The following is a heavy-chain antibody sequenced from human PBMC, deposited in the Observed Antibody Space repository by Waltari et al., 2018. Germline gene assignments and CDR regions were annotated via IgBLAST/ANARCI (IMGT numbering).Heavy chain of an antibody. CDR3: ARASGVVTPSGYAFDI. Sequence: EVQLLESGGGLVQPGESLRLSCAASAFTFSTYWMPWVRQAPGKGLVWVSSINTDGSDTSSADSVKGRFTISRDNAKNTLYLQMNSLRAEDTAVYYCARASGVVTPSGYAFDIWGQGTMVTVSS. V-gene: IGHV3-74*01. CDR2: INTDGSDT. D-gene: IGHD2-21*02. J-gene: IGHJ3*02. CDR1: AFTFSTYW.